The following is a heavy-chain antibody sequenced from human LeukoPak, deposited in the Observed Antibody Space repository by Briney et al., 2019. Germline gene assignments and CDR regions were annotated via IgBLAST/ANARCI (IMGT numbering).Heavy chain of an antibody. Sequence: ASVKVSCKASGYTFTSYAMNWVRQAPRQGLEWMGGIIPIFGTANYAQKFQGRVTITADESTSTAYMELSSLRSEDTAVYYCARGSSVDTALDYWGQGTLVTVSS. J-gene: IGHJ4*02. CDR1: GYTFTSYA. CDR3: ARGSSVDTALDY. D-gene: IGHD5-18*01. V-gene: IGHV1-69*13. CDR2: IIPIFGTA.